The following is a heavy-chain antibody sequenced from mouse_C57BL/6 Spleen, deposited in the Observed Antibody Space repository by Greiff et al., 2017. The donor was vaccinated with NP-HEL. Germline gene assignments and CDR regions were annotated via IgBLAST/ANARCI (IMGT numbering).Heavy chain of an antibody. D-gene: IGHD1-1*01. Sequence: QVQLQQPGAELVRPGSSVKLSCKASGYTFTSYWMHWVKQRPIQGLEWIGNIDPSDSETHYNQKFKDKATLTVDKSSSTAYMQLSSLTSEDSAVYYCARWGTTVVAHLDYWGQGTTLTVSS. V-gene: IGHV1-52*01. CDR3: ARWGTTVVAHLDY. CDR2: IDPSDSET. CDR1: GYTFTSYW. J-gene: IGHJ2*01.